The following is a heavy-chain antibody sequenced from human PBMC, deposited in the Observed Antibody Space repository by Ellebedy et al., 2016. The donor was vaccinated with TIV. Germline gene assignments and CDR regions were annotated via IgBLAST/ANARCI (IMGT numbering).Heavy chain of an antibody. J-gene: IGHJ6*02. CDR1: GFTFSNYW. CDR3: ARGGLDV. V-gene: IGHV3-7*01. CDR2: IKQDGSEL. Sequence: GESLKISCAASGFTFSNYWMTWVRQAPAKGLEWVANIKQDGSELYYVDSVRGRFTISRDNAKNSVYLQMNSLRGEDTAVYYCARGGLDVWGQGTTVTVSS.